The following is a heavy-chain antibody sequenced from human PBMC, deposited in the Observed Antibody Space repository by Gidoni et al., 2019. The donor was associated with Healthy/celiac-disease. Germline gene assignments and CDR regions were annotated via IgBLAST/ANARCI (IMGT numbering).Heavy chain of an antibody. V-gene: IGHV3-30*18. J-gene: IGHJ4*02. D-gene: IGHD6-13*01. CDR1: GFPFSSYG. CDR2: ISYDGSNK. Sequence: QVQLVESGGGVVQPGRSLRLSCSASGFPFSSYGMHWVRQAPGKGLEWVAVISYDGSNKYYADSVKGRFTISRDNSKNTLYLQMNSLRAEDTAVYYCAKGGGGSSSWSDFDYWGQGTLVTVSS. CDR3: AKGGGGSSSWSDFDY.